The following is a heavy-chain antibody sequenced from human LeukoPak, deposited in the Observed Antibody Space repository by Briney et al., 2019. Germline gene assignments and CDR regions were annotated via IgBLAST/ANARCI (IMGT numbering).Heavy chain of an antibody. CDR1: GYTFTSYG. V-gene: IGHV1-18*01. CDR3: ARAHPTPTILLWFGESNSWFDP. CDR2: ISAYNGNT. D-gene: IGHD3-10*01. J-gene: IGHJ5*02. Sequence: GASVKVSCKASGYTFTSYGISWVRQAPGQGLEWMGWISAYNGNTNYAQKLQGRVTMTTDTSTSTAYMELRSLRSDDTAVYYCARAHPTPTILLWFGESNSWFDPWGQETLVTVSS.